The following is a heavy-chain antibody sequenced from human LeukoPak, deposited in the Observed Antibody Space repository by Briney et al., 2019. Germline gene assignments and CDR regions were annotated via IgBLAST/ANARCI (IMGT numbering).Heavy chain of an antibody. CDR2: IHPNGFIT. CDR3: ARIRSSSGYLDV. CDR1: GFSFSTFY. D-gene: IGHD3-10*01. V-gene: IGHV1-46*01. Sequence: ASVKVSCKTFGFSFSTFYIHWLRRAPGQGLEWMGIIHPNGFITSYAQRFKGRVSMTRDPSTSTVYMELNSLIFDDTAVYYCARIRSSSGYLDVWGTGTTVTVSS. J-gene: IGHJ6*03.